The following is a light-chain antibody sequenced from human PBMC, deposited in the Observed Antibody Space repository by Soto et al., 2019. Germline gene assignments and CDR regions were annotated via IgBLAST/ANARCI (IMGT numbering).Light chain of an antibody. J-gene: IGLJ2*01. CDR2: XXD. CDR1: XSXIGNNY. Sequence: QSALXQXXSXXAAPXXTXXXSXXGSXSXIGNNYVFWYQQLPGTAPKLXXXXXDKRPSGIPDRFSGSKSGTSATLGITGLQTGDEADYYCATWDRSLSVGVFGGGTKLTVL. V-gene: IGLV1-51*01. CDR3: ATWDRSLSVGV.